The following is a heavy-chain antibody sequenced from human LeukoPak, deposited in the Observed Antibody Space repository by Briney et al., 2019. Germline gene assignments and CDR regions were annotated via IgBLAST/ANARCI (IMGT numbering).Heavy chain of an antibody. CDR1: GGSITSYY. D-gene: IGHD3-10*01. J-gene: IGHJ5*02. V-gene: IGHV4-59*01. CDR3: ARDRGRATWFDP. CDR2: IYYSGST. Sequence: SETLSLTCTVSGGSITSYYWHWIRQPQGKGLEWIGYIYYSGSTNYNPSLKSRVTISVDTSRSQFSLKLHSVTAADTAVYYCARDRGRATWFDPWGQGTAVTVSS.